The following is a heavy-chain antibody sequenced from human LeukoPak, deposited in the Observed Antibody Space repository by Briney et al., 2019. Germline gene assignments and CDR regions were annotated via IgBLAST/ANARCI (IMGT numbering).Heavy chain of an antibody. CDR2: ISYDGSKT. CDR3: ASPGGYDFWSGPFDY. V-gene: IGHV3-30*02. CDR1: GFTFSSYG. J-gene: IGHJ4*02. Sequence: GGSLRLSCAASGFTFSSYGMHWVRQAPGKGLEWVAVISYDGSKTYYADSVKGRFTISRDNSKNTLYLQMNSLRAEDTAVYYCASPGGYDFWSGPFDYWGQGTLVTVSS. D-gene: IGHD3-3*01.